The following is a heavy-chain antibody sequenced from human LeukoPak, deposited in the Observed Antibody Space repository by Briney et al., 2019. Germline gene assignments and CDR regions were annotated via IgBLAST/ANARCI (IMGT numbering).Heavy chain of an antibody. CDR1: GFTFSNYA. CDR3: ARRPYSGSYYVDY. Sequence: GGSLRLSCAASGFTFSNYAMHWVRQAPGKGLEYVSAISGNGHSTDYAISVKGRFTISRDNSKNTLYLQMGSLGAEDMAVYYCARRPYSGSYYVDYWGQGTLVTVSS. J-gene: IGHJ4*02. CDR2: ISGNGHST. D-gene: IGHD1-26*01. V-gene: IGHV3-64*01.